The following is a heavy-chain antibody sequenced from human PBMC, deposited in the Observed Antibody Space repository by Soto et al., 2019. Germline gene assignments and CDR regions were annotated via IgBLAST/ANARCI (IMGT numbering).Heavy chain of an antibody. Sequence: GGSLRLSCAASGFTFSNAWMSWVRQAPGKGLEWVGRIKSKTDGGTTDYAAPVKGSFTISRDDSKNTLYLQMNSLKNADTAVYYCPTSPLGYCTNGVCYGYYYYGMDVWGQGTPVTVSS. V-gene: IGHV3-15*01. CDR3: PTSPLGYCTNGVCYGYYYYGMDV. J-gene: IGHJ6*02. CDR1: GFTFSNAW. CDR2: IKSKTDGGTT. D-gene: IGHD2-8*01.